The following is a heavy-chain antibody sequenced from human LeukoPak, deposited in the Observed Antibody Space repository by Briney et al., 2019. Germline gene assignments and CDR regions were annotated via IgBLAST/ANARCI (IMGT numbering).Heavy chain of an antibody. CDR3: ARIGYSYGPRGAFDI. CDR1: GGSISSSSYY. J-gene: IGHJ3*02. CDR2: IYYSGST. Sequence: KPSETLSLTCTVSGGSISSSSYYWGWLRQPPGTGLEWIGSIYYSGSTYYNPSLKSRVTISVDTFKNQFSLKLSSVTAADTAVYYCARIGYSYGPRGAFDIWGQGTMVTVSS. V-gene: IGHV4-39*01. D-gene: IGHD5-18*01.